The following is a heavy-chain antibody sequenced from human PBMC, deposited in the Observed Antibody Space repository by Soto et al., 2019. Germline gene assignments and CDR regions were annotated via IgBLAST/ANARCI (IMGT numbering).Heavy chain of an antibody. CDR1: GFSVNDNY. J-gene: IGHJ4*02. Sequence: GGSLRLSCSASGFSVNDNYMTWVRQSPGRRPEWVAVIYTRGTTHYADFATGRFTFSRDNSKNTLYLQMDSLRPEDTAVYYCAKLWGYYFESWGPGTLVTVSS. D-gene: IGHD2-21*01. CDR3: AKLWGYYFES. V-gene: IGHV3-53*01. CDR2: IYTRGTT.